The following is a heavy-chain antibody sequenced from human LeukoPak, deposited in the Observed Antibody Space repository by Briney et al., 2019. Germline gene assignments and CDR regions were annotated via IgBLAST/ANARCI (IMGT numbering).Heavy chain of an antibody. CDR1: GYIFTRYD. D-gene: IGHD2-15*01. V-gene: IGHV1-8*03. Sequence: APVKVSCKASGYIFTRYDINWVRQATGQGLEWMGWINTKSGMTGHAQKFQGRITITKDTSISTVYMELSSLSSEDTAVYFCARVVGSVDYWGQGTLVTVSS. CDR2: INTKSGMT. J-gene: IGHJ4*02. CDR3: ARVVGSVDY.